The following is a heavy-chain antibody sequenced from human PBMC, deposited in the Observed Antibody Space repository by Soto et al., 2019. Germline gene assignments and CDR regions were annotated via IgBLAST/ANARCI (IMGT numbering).Heavy chain of an antibody. D-gene: IGHD1-26*01. V-gene: IGHV3-23*01. Sequence: PSETLSLTCTVSGGSISSGGYYWSWIRQAPGKGLEWVSAISGSGGSTYYADSVKGRFTISRDNSKNTLYLQMNSLRAEDTAVYYCAKVIVGAILAFDYWGQGTLVTVSS. CDR2: ISGSGGST. CDR3: AKVIVGAILAFDY. CDR1: GGSISSGGYY. J-gene: IGHJ4*02.